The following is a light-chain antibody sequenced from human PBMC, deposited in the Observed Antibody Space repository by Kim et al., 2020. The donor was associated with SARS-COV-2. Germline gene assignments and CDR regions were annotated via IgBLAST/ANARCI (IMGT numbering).Light chain of an antibody. CDR1: SNNVGKQG. J-gene: IGLJ3*02. CDR2: RNN. V-gene: IGLV10-54*01. Sequence: RQTATLTCTGNSNNVGKQGAAWRQQHQGHPPKLLSYRNNNRPSGISERLSASRSGNTASLTITGLQPEDEADYYCSAWDSSLSAWVFGGGTQLTVL. CDR3: SAWDSSLSAWV.